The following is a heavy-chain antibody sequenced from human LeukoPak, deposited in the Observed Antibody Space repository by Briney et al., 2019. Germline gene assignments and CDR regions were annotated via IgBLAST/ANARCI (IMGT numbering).Heavy chain of an antibody. CDR3: ARAGDNNWFDP. V-gene: IGHV1-8*03. CDR1: GYTFTSYD. Sequence: GASVKVSCKASGYTFTSYDNNWVRQATGQGLEWMGWMNPNSGNTGYAQKFQGRVTITRNTSISTAYMELSSLRSEDTAVYYCARAGDNNWFDPWGQGTLVTVSS. CDR2: MNPNSGNT. J-gene: IGHJ5*02. D-gene: IGHD2-21*02.